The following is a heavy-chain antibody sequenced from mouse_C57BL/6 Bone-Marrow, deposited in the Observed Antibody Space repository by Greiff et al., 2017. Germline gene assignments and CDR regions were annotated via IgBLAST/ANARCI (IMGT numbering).Heavy chain of an antibody. J-gene: IGHJ3*01. V-gene: IGHV1-26*01. CDR2: INPNNGGT. Sequence: EVQLQQSGPELVKPGASVKISCKASGYTFTDYYMNWVKQSHGKSLEWIGDINPNNGGTSYNQKFKGKATLTVDKSSSTAYMELRSLTSEDSAVYYCARLDPFLWFAYWGQGTLVTVSA. CDR1: GYTFTDYY. CDR3: ARLDPFLWFAY.